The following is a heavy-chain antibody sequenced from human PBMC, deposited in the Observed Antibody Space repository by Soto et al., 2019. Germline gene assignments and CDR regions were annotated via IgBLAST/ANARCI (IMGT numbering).Heavy chain of an antibody. Sequence: QVQLVQSGPEVKKPGASVKVSCKASGYTFTNYGITWVRQAPGQGLEWMGWITASNGNTNYAREIQGRLTLTRDTSTSTAYMELRSLRSDDTAAYYCARGASCSSASCYDNFHYGLAVWGQGTTVIVSS. CDR2: ITASNGNT. J-gene: IGHJ6*02. V-gene: IGHV1-18*01. CDR3: ARGASCSSASCYDNFHYGLAV. D-gene: IGHD2-2*01. CDR1: GYTFTNYG.